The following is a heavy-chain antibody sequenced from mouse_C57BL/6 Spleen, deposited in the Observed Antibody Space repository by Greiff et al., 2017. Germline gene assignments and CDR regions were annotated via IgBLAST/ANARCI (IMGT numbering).Heavy chain of an antibody. D-gene: IGHD1-1*01. CDR3: ARDASSHWYFDV. J-gene: IGHJ1*03. CDR2: SRNKANDYTT. CDR1: GFTFSDFY. Sequence: EVKVVESGGGLVQSGRSLRLSCATSGFTFSDFYMEWVRQAPGKGLEWIAASRNKANDYTTEYSASVKGRFIVSRDTSQSILYLQMNALRAEDTAIYYCARDASSHWYFDVWGTGTTVTVSS. V-gene: IGHV7-1*01.